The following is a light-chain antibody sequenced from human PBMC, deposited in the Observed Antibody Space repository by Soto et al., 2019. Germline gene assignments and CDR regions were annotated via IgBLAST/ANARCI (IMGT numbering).Light chain of an antibody. V-gene: IGLV2-14*01. CDR1: SSDVGGYNY. CDR2: EVS. J-gene: IGLJ1*01. Sequence: QAVVTQPASVSGSPGQSITISCTGTSSDVGGYNYVSWYQQHPGKAPKLMIYEVSNRPSGVSNRFSGSKSGNTASLTISGLQAEDEADYYCSSYTSSSPLFGTGTKLTVL. CDR3: SSYTSSSPL.